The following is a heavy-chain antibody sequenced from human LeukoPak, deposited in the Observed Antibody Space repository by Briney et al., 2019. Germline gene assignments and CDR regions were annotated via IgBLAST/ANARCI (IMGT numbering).Heavy chain of an antibody. D-gene: IGHD4-17*01. CDR3: ARGGGDYDWFDP. V-gene: IGHV4-61*02. CDR2: IYTSGST. CDR1: GNSISSGDNY. Sequence: SETLSLTCTVSGNSISSGDNYWSWNRQPAGKGLEWIGRIYTSGSTNYNPSLKSRVTISGDTSKNQFSLKLSSVTAADTAVYYCARGGGDYDWFDPWGQGTLVTVSS. J-gene: IGHJ5*02.